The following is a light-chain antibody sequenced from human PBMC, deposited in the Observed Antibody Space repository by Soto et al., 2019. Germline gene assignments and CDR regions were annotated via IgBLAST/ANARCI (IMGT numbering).Light chain of an antibody. CDR1: QSINRH. Sequence: EIGLTQSPATLSLSPGERATLSCRASQSINRHLAWYRQKPGQAPRLLIYDASNRATGIPARFSGSGSGTDFTLTISSLEPEDFGVYYCQQRSNWPPVTFGGGSKVDNK. J-gene: IGKJ4*01. CDR2: DAS. CDR3: QQRSNWPPVT. V-gene: IGKV3-11*01.